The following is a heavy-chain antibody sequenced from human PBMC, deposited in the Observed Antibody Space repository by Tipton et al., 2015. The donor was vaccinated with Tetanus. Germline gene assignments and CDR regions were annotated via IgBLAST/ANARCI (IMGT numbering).Heavy chain of an antibody. D-gene: IGHD2/OR15-2a*01. CDR1: GGSINSGGHF. Sequence: LRLSCTVSGGSINSGGHFWTWIRQRSGKGLEWIGHIRDNGNSYANPSLSGRVTMSVDTRKNQFSLNLTSVSAADTATYYCARGTFYAFDFWGQGVQVTVSS. CDR2: IRDNGNS. V-gene: IGHV4-31*03. CDR3: ARGTFYAFDF. J-gene: IGHJ4*02.